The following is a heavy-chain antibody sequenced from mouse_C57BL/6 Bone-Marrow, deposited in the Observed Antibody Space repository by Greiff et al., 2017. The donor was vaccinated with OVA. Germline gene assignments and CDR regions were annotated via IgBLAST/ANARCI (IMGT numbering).Heavy chain of an antibody. J-gene: IGHJ4*01. V-gene: IGHV7-3*01. CDR1: GFTFTDYY. CDR2: IRNKANGYTT. CDR3: ARSYYDYAYAMDD. D-gene: IGHD2-4*01. Sequence: EVQLVESGGGLVQPGGSLSLSCAASGFTFTDYYMSWVRQPPGKALEWLGFIRNKANGYTTEYSASVKGRFTISRDNSQSILYLQMNALRAEDSAAYYCARSYYDYAYAMDDWGQGTSVTVSS.